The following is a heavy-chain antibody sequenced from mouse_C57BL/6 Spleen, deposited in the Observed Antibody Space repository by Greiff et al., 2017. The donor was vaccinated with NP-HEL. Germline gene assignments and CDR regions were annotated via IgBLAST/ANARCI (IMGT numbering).Heavy chain of an antibody. V-gene: IGHV5-4*01. CDR2: ISDGGSYT. Sequence: EVKLMESGGGLVKPGGSLKLSCAASGFTFSSYAMSWVRQTPEKRLEWVATISDGGSYTYYPDNVKGRFTISRDNAKNNLYLQMSHLKSEDPAMYYCARDQGCSTTLKRPFDYWGQGTTLTVSS. CDR3: ARDQGCSTTLKRPFDY. J-gene: IGHJ2*01. D-gene: IGHD1-1*01. CDR1: GFTFSSYA.